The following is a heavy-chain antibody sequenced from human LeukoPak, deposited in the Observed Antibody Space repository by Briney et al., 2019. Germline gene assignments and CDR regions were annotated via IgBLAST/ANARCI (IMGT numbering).Heavy chain of an antibody. CDR2: ISSTGTTT. D-gene: IGHD6-19*01. CDR1: GFIFSDYY. CDR3: ARDGSGWSR. Sequence: GGSLRLSCAASGFIFSDYYMSWIRQAPGKGLEWLSYISSTGTTTYYADSVKGRFTISRDNGKNSLYLQMNSLRAEDTAVYYCARDGSGWSRWGQGTLVTVSS. V-gene: IGHV3-11*04. J-gene: IGHJ4*02.